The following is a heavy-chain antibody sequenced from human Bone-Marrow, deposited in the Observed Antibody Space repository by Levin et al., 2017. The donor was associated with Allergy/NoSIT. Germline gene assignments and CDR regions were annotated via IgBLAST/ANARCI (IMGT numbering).Heavy chain of an antibody. CDR1: GYTFTSYG. CDR2: ISAYNGNT. V-gene: IGHV1-18*01. Sequence: EASVKVSCKASGYTFTSYGISWVRQAPGQGLEWMGWISAYNGNTNYAQKLQGRVTMTTDTSTSTAYMELRSLRSDDTAVYYCARATIDDYYYYYYMDVWGKGTTVTVSS. CDR3: ARATIDDYYYYYYMDV. J-gene: IGHJ6*03. D-gene: IGHD5-12*01.